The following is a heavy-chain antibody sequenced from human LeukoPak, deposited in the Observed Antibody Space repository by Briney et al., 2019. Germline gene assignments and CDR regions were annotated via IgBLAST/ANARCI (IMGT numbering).Heavy chain of an antibody. J-gene: IGHJ1*01. Sequence: PGESLRLSCAASGFTFSHYWMSWVRQAPGKGLEWVANIKQDGSAKNYLGSVKGRFSVSRDNAKNSLSLQMNTLRAEDTAVYYCARDADHYADHWGQGTLVSVS. CDR1: GFTFSHYW. CDR2: IKQDGSAK. D-gene: IGHD4-17*01. V-gene: IGHV3-7*04. CDR3: ARDADHYADH.